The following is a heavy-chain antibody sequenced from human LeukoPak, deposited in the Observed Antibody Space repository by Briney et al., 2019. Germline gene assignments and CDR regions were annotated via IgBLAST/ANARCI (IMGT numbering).Heavy chain of an antibody. CDR1: GFNVGSLW. CDR2: VSPEGDR. J-gene: IGHJ3*01. D-gene: IGHD6-13*01. Sequence: PGGSLRLSCGASGFNVGSLWMHWVRQVPGKGLEWVSRVSPEGDRSYGKSMKGRFTISRDIVGNTVVLQMNNLRVEDTALYYCVRVLTVMGSGWYGDAFDLWGQGTMVTVSS. CDR3: VRVLTVMGSGWYGDAFDL. V-gene: IGHV3-74*01.